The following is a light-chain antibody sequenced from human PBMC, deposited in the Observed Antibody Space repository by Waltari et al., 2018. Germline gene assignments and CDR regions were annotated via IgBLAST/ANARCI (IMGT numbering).Light chain of an antibody. CDR1: SGSVSSTSY. V-gene: IGLV8-61*01. CDR3: VLYMGSGIWV. Sequence: QTVVTQEPSLSVSPGGTVTLTCALRSGSVSSTSYASWYQQTPGQAPHTLVYKINNRPSGVPDRFSGSMLGNKAALTITGAQAEDESDYYCVLYMGSGIWVFGGGTKLTVL. CDR2: KIN. J-gene: IGLJ3*02.